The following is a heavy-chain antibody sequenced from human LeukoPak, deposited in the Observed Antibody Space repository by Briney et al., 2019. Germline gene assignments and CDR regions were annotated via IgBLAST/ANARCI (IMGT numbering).Heavy chain of an antibody. V-gene: IGHV3-23*01. Sequence: GSLRLSCAASGFTVNMYAMSWVRQAPGKGLEWVSGISVRGGTTYYADSVKGRFTISRDNSKNTLYLQMNSLRAEDTAVYYCAKGPEIVVVITTPYFDYWGQGTLVTVSS. CDR2: ISVRGGTT. CDR3: AKGPEIVVVITTPYFDY. J-gene: IGHJ4*02. D-gene: IGHD3-22*01. CDR1: GFTVNMYA.